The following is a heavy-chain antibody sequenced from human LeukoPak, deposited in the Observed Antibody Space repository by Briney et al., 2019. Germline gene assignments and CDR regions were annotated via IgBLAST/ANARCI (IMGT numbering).Heavy chain of an antibody. CDR2: MNPNSGNT. CDR3: ARQFQKYYADAFDI. J-gene: IGHJ3*02. CDR1: GYTFTSYD. Sequence: GASVKVSCKASGYTFTSYDINWVRQATGQGLEWMGWMNPNSGNTGYAQKFQGRVTMTRNTSISTAYMELSSLRSEDTAVYYCARQFQKYYADAFDIWGQGTMVTVSS. D-gene: IGHD3-10*01. V-gene: IGHV1-8*01.